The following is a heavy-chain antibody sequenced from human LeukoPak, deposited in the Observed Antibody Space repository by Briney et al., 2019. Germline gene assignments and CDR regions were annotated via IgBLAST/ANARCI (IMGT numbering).Heavy chain of an antibody. CDR2: IAYTGTA. D-gene: IGHD6-13*01. Sequence: ASETLSLTCTVSPGSISTTTYYWGWIRQPPGKGLEWIGTIAYTGTANYNPSLESRTTLSRDTSKNQVSLKLSSVTAADTAVYYCARDRSWYSFNVAEYFQHWGQGTLVTVSS. V-gene: IGHV4-39*07. CDR3: ARDRSWYSFNVAEYFQH. CDR1: PGSISTTTYY. J-gene: IGHJ1*01.